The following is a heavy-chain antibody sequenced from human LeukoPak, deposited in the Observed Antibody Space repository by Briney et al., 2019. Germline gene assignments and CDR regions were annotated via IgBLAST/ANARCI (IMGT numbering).Heavy chain of an antibody. J-gene: IGHJ5*02. V-gene: IGHV3-23*03. CDR1: GFTFNNYL. Sequence: GGSLRLSCTASGFTFNNYLMSWVRQAPGKGPEWVSVLFTGGAGALYADSVRGRFTTSGDTSKTTLYLQMNGLRAEDTAVYYCAKECDYSPGHKFDLWGRGTLVTVSS. D-gene: IGHD3-10*01. CDR2: LFTGGAGA. CDR3: AKECDYSPGHKFDL.